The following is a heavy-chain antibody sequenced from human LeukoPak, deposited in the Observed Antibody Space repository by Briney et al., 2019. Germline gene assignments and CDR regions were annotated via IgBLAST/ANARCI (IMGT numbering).Heavy chain of an antibody. CDR1: GGSFSGYY. D-gene: IGHD6-6*01. CDR2: INHSGST. Sequence: PSETLSLTCAVYGGSFSGYYWSWIRQPPGKGLEWIGEINHSGSTNYNPSLKSRVTISVDTSKNQFSLKLSSVTAADTAVYYCAAKYSSSPFVRWGQGTLSPSPQ. CDR3: AAKYSSSPFVR. J-gene: IGHJ4*02. V-gene: IGHV4-34*01.